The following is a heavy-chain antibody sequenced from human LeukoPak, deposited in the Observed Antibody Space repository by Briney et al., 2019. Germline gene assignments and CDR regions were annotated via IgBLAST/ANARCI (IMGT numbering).Heavy chain of an antibody. CDR2: TRNKARSYTT. CDR1: GFTFTDHY. V-gene: IGHV3-72*01. D-gene: IGHD3-22*01. CDR3: ARNYYEGSVYYKDY. J-gene: IGHJ4*02. Sequence: GGSLRLSCVASGFTFTDHYMDWVRLAPGKGLEWVGRTRNKARSYTTEYAASVKGRFTISRDNLKNSLDLQMNSLKTEDTAVYYCARNYYEGSVYYKDYWGQGTLVTVSS.